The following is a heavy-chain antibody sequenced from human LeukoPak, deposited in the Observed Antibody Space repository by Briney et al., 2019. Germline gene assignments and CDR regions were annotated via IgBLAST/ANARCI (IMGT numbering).Heavy chain of an antibody. V-gene: IGHV1-24*01. Sequence: ASVKVSCKVSGYTLTELSMHWVRQAPGKGLEWMEGFDPEDGETIYAQKFQGRVTMTRNTSISTAYMELSSLRSEDTAVYYCARGKLTGFDYWGQGTLVTVSS. D-gene: IGHD1-20*01. CDR3: ARGKLTGFDY. J-gene: IGHJ4*02. CDR1: GYTLTELS. CDR2: FDPEDGET.